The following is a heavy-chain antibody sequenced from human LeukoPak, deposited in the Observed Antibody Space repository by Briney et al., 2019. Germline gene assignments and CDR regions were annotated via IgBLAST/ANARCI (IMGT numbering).Heavy chain of an antibody. CDR1: GFTLTSYA. Sequence: GRSLRLSCAASGFTLTSYAMSWVRQAPGEGLEWVSAISVSGGSTSYADSVKDRFTISRDNSKNTLYLQMNSLRAEDTAVYYCAKDSKIVVVPAATTPESDYWGQGTLVTVSS. CDR3: AKDSKIVVVPAATTPESDY. CDR2: ISVSGGST. V-gene: IGHV3-23*01. J-gene: IGHJ4*02. D-gene: IGHD2-2*01.